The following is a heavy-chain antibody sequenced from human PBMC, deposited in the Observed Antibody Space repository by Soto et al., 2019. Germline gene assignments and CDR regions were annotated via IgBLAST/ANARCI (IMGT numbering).Heavy chain of an antibody. V-gene: IGHV5-10-1*01. D-gene: IGHD2-21*02. CDR2: IDPSDSYT. J-gene: IGHJ6*02. Sequence: GESLKISCKGSVYSFTSYWISWVRQMPGKGLEWMGRIDPSDSYTNYSPSFQGHVTISADKSISTAYLQWSSLKASDTAMYYCARGWCGGDCYSGYSYYGMDVWGQGTTVTVSS. CDR3: ARGWCGGDCYSGYSYYGMDV. CDR1: VYSFTSYW.